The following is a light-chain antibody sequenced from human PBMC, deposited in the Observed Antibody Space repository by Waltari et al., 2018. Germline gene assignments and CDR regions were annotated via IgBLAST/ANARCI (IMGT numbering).Light chain of an antibody. J-gene: IGKJ4*01. Sequence: DIRMTQSPSFVSASVGDSVTLTCRASQDISRWLAWYRQKPGKAPELLIYAASSLQSGVPSRFSGRGAGTDFSLIISDLHPEDFASYFCQHTHSFPHSFGGGTTLDI. CDR3: QHTHSFPHS. CDR1: QDISRW. CDR2: AAS. V-gene: IGKV1-12*01.